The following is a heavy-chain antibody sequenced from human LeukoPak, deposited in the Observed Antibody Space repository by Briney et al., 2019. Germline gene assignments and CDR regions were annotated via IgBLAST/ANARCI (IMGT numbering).Heavy chain of an antibody. CDR3: VRGDWYFES. D-gene: IGHD2-21*01. Sequence: GGSLRLSCAASGFTFSCYSMNWVRQAPGKGLEWVANINRDGTEKHFLDSVEGRFTISRDNAKKSLYLQMSSLRPQDTALYFCVRGDWYFESWGQGTLVTVSS. CDR2: INRDGTEK. J-gene: IGHJ4*02. CDR1: GFTFSCYS. V-gene: IGHV3-7*04.